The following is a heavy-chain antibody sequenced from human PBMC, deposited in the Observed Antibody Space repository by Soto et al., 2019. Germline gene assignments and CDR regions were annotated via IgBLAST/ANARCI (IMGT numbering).Heavy chain of an antibody. CDR1: GGTFSSYA. CDR3: ARSRGVYSSSDYGMDV. J-gene: IGHJ6*02. CDR2: IIPIFGTA. V-gene: IGHV1-69*12. D-gene: IGHD6-6*01. Sequence: QVQLVQSGAEVKKPGSSVKVSCKASGGTFSSYAISWVRQAPGQGLEWMGGIIPIFGTANYAQKFQGRVTITADEXTXXAYMELSSLRSEDTAVYYCARSRGVYSSSDYGMDVWGQGTTVTVSS.